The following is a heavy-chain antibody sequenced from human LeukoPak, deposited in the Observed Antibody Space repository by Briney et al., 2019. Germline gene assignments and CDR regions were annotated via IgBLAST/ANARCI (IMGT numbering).Heavy chain of an antibody. D-gene: IGHD1-14*01. V-gene: IGHV4-39*01. Sequence: SSETLSLTCTVSGGSISSSSYYWGWIRQPPGKGLEWFGSIYYGGNTYYNPSLKSRVTISVDTSKNYFSLRLSSVTAADTAVYYCARQLRVPSRTLGGIRYWGQGTLVTVSS. CDR1: GGSISSSSYY. J-gene: IGHJ4*02. CDR2: IYYGGNT. CDR3: ARQLRVPSRTLGGIRY.